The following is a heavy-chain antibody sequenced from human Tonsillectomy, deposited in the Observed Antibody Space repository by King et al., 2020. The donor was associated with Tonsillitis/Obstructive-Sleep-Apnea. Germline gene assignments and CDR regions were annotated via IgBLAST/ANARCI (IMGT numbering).Heavy chain of an antibody. CDR1: GFTVSDNY. D-gene: IGHD6-19*01. CDR2: LHSGDAT. V-gene: IGHV3-66*01. CDR3: SRDLRYCSGDTCSDFFDV. J-gene: IGHJ3*01. Sequence: VQLVESGGGLVQPGGSLRLSCAASGFTVSDNYMSWVRQAPGQGLEWVSVLHSGDATYNPDSVRGRFTISKDPSKNMLYLQMNDLRAEDTALYFCSRDLRYCSGDTCSDFFDVWGQGTMVIVSS.